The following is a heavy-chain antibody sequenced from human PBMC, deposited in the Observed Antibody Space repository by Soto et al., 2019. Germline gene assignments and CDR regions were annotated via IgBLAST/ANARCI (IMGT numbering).Heavy chain of an antibody. CDR1: GLTFSTSV. Sequence: QVQLVESGGGVVQPGGSLRLSCAASGLTFSTSVMQWVRQAPGKGLEWMAIISYGGVNKYYADSVKGRFTISRDISESTLYLQMNSLRTEDTAVYYCAREEFEDGRGHFDYWGQGTLVSVSS. CDR3: AREEFEDGRGHFDY. J-gene: IGHJ4*02. V-gene: IGHV3-30-3*01. CDR2: ISYGGVNK. D-gene: IGHD3-22*01.